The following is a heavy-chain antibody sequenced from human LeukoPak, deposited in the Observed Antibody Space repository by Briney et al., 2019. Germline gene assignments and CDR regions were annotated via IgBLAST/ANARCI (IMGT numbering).Heavy chain of an antibody. V-gene: IGHV5-10-1*01. D-gene: IGHD4-17*01. CDR2: TDPSDSYT. CDR3: ARQPDGDFSPFDY. Sequence: GESLKISCKGSGYSFTSYWISWVRQMPGKGLEWMGRTDPSDSYTNYSPSFQGHVTISADKSISTAYLQWSSLKASDTAMYYCARQPDGDFSPFDYWGQGTLVTVSS. CDR1: GYSFTSYW. J-gene: IGHJ4*02.